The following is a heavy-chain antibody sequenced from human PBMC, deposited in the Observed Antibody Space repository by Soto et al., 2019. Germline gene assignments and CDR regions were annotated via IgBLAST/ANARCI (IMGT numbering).Heavy chain of an antibody. J-gene: IGHJ4*02. D-gene: IGHD1-1*01. V-gene: IGHV3-11*06. CDR2: SSNSGCFT. CDR3: VKSGDNFNLLDD. Sequence: SGASLTLSCAASGFSLSDHNMSCISQDPGKGLEWVGYSSNSGCFTRFADSVKGRFSISRDNAKSSLYLQISSLRGDDTATYYCVKSGDNFNLLDDGGQGTPVTVSS. CDR1: GFSLSDHN.